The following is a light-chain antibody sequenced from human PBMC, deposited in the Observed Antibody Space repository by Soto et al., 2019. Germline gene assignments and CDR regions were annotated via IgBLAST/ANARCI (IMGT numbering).Light chain of an antibody. J-gene: IGKJ1*01. Sequence: KLLTQSPGTLSLSPGERGPLFFRARPSLSSSLAWYQQKSGQAPRLIIYGTSRRATGVPVRFSGSGSGTDFTLTISSLQSEDFGVYFCQQYDNWPWTFGQGTKVEMK. CDR2: GTS. V-gene: IGKV3-15*01. CDR1: PSLSSS. CDR3: QQYDNWPWT.